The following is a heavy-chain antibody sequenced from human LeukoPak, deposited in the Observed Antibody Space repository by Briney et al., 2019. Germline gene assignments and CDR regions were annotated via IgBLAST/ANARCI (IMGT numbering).Heavy chain of an antibody. D-gene: IGHD6-19*01. CDR2: IWYDGSNK. V-gene: IGHV3-33*01. CDR1: GFTFSSNG. CDR3: ARDVGSSGLSS. Sequence: GGSLRLSCAASGFTFSSNGMHWVRQAPGKGLEWVAVIWYDGSNKYYADSVKGRFTISRDNPKNTLYLQMNSLRAEDTAVYYCARDVGSSGLSSWGQGILVTVSS. J-gene: IGHJ5*02.